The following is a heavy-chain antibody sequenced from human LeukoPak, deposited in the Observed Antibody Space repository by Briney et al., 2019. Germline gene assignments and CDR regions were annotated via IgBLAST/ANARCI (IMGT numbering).Heavy chain of an antibody. V-gene: IGHV1-46*01. D-gene: IGHD5-12*01. CDR3: ARDWVVATEYYFDY. CDR1: GYTFTNYY. J-gene: IGHJ4*02. CDR2: INPSGGST. Sequence: ASVKVSCKASGYTFTNYYMHWVRQAPGQGLERMGIINPSGGSTTYAQKFQGRVTMTRDTSTSTVYMELSSLRSEDTAVYYCARDWVVATEYYFDYWGQGTLVTVSS.